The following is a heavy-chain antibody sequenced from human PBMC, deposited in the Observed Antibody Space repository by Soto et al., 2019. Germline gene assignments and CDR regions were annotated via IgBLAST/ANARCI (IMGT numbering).Heavy chain of an antibody. D-gene: IGHD3-10*01. CDR1: GYTFTTYT. Sequence: ASVKVSCKASGYTFTTYTISWVRQAPGQGLEWMGWISGNNGNTNYAQKFQGRVTMTTDTSASTAYMEVRSLGSDDTAVYFCARQKGINNYYGMDVWGQGTTVTVSS. J-gene: IGHJ6*02. CDR3: ARQKGINNYYGMDV. V-gene: IGHV1-18*04. CDR2: ISGNNGNT.